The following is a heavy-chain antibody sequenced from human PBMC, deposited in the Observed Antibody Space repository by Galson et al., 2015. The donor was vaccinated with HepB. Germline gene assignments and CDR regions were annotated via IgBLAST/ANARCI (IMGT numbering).Heavy chain of an antibody. D-gene: IGHD4-17*01. CDR3: AREGMRTVPPFYYYYGMDV. Sequence: SLRLSCAASGFTFSSYAMHWVRQAPGKGLEWVAVISYDGSNKYYADSVKGRFTVSRDNSKNTLYLQMNSLRAEDTAVYYCAREGMRTVPPFYYYYGMDVWGQGTTVTVSS. CDR2: ISYDGSNK. V-gene: IGHV3-30*04. CDR1: GFTFSSYA. J-gene: IGHJ6*02.